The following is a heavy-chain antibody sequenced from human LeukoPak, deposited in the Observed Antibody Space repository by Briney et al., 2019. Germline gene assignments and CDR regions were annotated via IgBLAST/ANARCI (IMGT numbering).Heavy chain of an antibody. CDR3: ARSLGGSGYQDY. Sequence: GGSLRLSCAVSGLSFTTYWMSWVRQAPGKGLEWVANIKPDESEIYYVDSVKGRFTISRNNAKNSLYLQMDGLRAEDTAVYYCARSLGGSGYQDYWGQGTLVTVSS. D-gene: IGHD3-22*01. J-gene: IGHJ4*02. CDR1: GLSFTTYW. V-gene: IGHV3-7*01. CDR2: IKPDESEI.